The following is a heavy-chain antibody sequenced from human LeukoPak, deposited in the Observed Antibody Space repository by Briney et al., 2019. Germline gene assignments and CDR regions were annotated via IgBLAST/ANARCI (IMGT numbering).Heavy chain of an antibody. J-gene: IGHJ6*02. V-gene: IGHV4-39*07. CDR2: INHSGST. CDR3: ARRPSVRKPYYYYGMDV. CDR1: GGSISSGGYY. Sequence: SETLSLTCTVSGGSISSGGYYWSWIRQPPGKGLEWIGEINHSGSTNYNPSLKSRVTISVDTSKNQFSLKLSSVTAADTAVYYCARRPSVRKPYYYYGMDVWGQGTTVTVSS. D-gene: IGHD2-2*01.